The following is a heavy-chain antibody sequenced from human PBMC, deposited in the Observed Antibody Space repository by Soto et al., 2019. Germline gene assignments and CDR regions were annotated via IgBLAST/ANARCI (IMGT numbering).Heavy chain of an antibody. D-gene: IGHD2-2*01. CDR3: ARGIGYCSSTSCNNWFDP. V-gene: IGHV4-4*02. J-gene: IGHJ5*02. Sequence: SETLSLTCAVSSGSISSSNWWSGVRQPPGKGLEWIGEIYHSGSTNYNPSLKSRVTISVDKSKNQFSLKLSSVTAADTAVYYCARGIGYCSSTSCNNWFDPWGQGTLVTVSS. CDR1: SGSISSSNW. CDR2: IYHSGST.